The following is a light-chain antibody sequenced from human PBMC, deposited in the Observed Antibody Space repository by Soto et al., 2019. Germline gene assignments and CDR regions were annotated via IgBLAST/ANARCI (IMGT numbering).Light chain of an antibody. J-gene: IGKJ4*01. Sequence: EIVLTHSPGALSLSPGERATLSCRASQSVSSSYLAWYQQKPGQAPRLLIYGASSRATGIPDRFSGSGSGTDFTLTISRLEPEDFAVYYCQQYGSSPPTTFGGGTKVDI. CDR1: QSVSSSY. CDR3: QQYGSSPPTT. CDR2: GAS. V-gene: IGKV3-20*01.